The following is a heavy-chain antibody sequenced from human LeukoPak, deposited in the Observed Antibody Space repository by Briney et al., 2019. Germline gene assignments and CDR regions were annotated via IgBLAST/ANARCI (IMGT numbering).Heavy chain of an antibody. D-gene: IGHD5-18*01. CDR2: TYYRSKWYN. J-gene: IGHJ4*02. V-gene: IGHV6-1*01. CDR3: AKSGHTAMVTELDY. Sequence: SQTLSLTCAISGDSVSSNSAAWNWIRQSPSRGLEWLGRTYYRSKWYNDYAVSVKSRITINPDTSKNQFSLQLNSVTPEDTAVYYCAKSGHTAMVTELDYWGQGTLVTVSS. CDR1: GDSVSSNSAA.